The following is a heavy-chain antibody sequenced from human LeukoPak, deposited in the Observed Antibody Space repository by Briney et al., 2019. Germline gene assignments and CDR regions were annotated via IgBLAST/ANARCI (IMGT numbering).Heavy chain of an antibody. CDR2: IRSKANNYAT. J-gene: IGHJ3*02. V-gene: IGHV3-73*01. CDR1: GFTFSGSA. Sequence: QPGGSLRLSCAASGFTFSGSAMQWVRQASGKGLEWVGRIRSKANNYATAYAASVKGRFTISRDDSKSIAYLQMNSLKTEDTAVYYCTRLDPAGRVLWWQSTPNAFDIWGQGTMVTVSS. D-gene: IGHD2-21*01. CDR3: TRLDPAGRVLWWQSTPNAFDI.